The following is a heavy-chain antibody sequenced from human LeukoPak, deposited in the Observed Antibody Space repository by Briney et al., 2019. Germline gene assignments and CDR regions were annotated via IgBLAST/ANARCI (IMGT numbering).Heavy chain of an antibody. CDR3: AGGDIYGDYLFDY. CDR2: INAGNGNT. J-gene: IGHJ4*02. Sequence: ASVKVSCKASGYTFTNYALHWVRQAPGQRPEWMGWINAGNGNTRYSRKFQGTVTITRDTSATTAYMELSTLRSEDTAVYYCAGGDIYGDYLFDYWGQGTLVTVSS. CDR1: GYTFTNYA. D-gene: IGHD4-17*01. V-gene: IGHV1-3*01.